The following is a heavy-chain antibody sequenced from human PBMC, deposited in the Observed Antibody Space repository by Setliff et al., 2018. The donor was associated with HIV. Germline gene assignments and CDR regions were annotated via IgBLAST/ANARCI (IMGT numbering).Heavy chain of an antibody. J-gene: IGHJ3*01. CDR1: GLSSSSYS. CDR3: ARREYNYVPRAFDL. CDR2: FHTGSNTI. V-gene: IGHV3-48*01. D-gene: IGHD3-16*01. Sequence: GGPRRLSWVGPGLSSSSYSMSWVRGAPGKGLEWIAYFHTGSNTIFYGDSAECRFTISRDNVKNSVYLQMNSLRVEDTAVYYCARREYNYVPRAFDLWGRGTVVTVSS.